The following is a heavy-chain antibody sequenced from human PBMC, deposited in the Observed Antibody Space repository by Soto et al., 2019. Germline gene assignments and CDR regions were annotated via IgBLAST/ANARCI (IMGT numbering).Heavy chain of an antibody. D-gene: IGHD6-6*01. CDR1: GGSISSGGYY. CDR3: AISGEQLGRGLSIVDY. CDR2: IYYSGST. Sequence: PSETLSLTCTVSGGSISSGGYYWSWIRQHPGKGLEWIGYIYYSGSTYYNPSLKSRVTISVDTSKNQFSLKLSSVTAADTAVYYCAISGEQLGRGLSIVDYWGQGTLVTVSS. V-gene: IGHV4-31*03. J-gene: IGHJ4*02.